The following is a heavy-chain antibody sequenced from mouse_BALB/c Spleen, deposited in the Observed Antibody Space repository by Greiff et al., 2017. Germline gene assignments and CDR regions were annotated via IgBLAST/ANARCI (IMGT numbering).Heavy chain of an antibody. Sequence: EVKLMESGPELVKPGASVKISCKASGYSFTGYFMNWVKQSHGKSLEWIGRINPYNGDTFYNQKFKGKATLTVDKSSSTAHMELLSLTSEDSAVYYCGRGGDGYYKGSWFAYWGQGTLVTVSA. CDR3: GRGGDGYYKGSWFAY. J-gene: IGHJ3*01. CDR1: GYSFTGYF. V-gene: IGHV1-37*01. D-gene: IGHD2-3*01. CDR2: INPYNGDT.